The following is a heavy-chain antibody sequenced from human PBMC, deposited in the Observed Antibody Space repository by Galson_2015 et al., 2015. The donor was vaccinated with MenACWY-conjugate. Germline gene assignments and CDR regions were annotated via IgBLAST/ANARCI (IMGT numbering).Heavy chain of an antibody. CDR1: GGSISSYY. CDR2: IYYSGST. V-gene: IGHV4-59*01. D-gene: IGHD1-26*01. CDR3: ARGSHPPRREEYFQP. Sequence: ETLSLACTVSGGSISSYYWSWIRPPPGRGLEWIGYIYYSGSTNYNPSLKSRVTISVDTSKNQFSLKLSSVTAADTAVYYCARGSHPPRREEYFQPWGQGTLVTVSS. J-gene: IGHJ1*01.